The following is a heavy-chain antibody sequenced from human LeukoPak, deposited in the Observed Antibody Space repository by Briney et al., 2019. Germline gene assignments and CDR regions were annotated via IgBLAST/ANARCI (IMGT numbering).Heavy chain of an antibody. V-gene: IGHV4-31*03. CDR2: IYYSGST. CDR1: GGSISSGGDY. D-gene: IGHD2-15*01. CDR3: AREPYRYCSGGSCYPYNWFDA. Sequence: SQTLSLTCTVSGGSISSGGDYWSWIRQHPGKGLEWIGYIYYSGSTYYNPSLKSRVTISVDTSKNQFSLKLSSVTAADTAVYYCAREPYRYCSGGSCYPYNWFDAWGQGTLVTVSS. J-gene: IGHJ5*02.